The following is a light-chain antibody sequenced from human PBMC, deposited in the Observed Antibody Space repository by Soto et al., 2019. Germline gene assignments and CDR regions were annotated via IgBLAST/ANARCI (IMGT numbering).Light chain of an antibody. Sequence: DIQITQSPSTLSASVGDRVTITCRASQSISSWLAWYQQKPGKAPKLLIYDASSLESGVPSRFSGSGSGTEFTLTISSLQPDDFATYYCQQYNSYPFTLGGGTKVDIK. V-gene: IGKV1-5*01. CDR2: DAS. CDR1: QSISSW. CDR3: QQYNSYPFT. J-gene: IGKJ4*01.